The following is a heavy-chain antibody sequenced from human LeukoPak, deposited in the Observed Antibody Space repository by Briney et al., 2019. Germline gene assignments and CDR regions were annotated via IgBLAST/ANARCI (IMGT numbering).Heavy chain of an antibody. V-gene: IGHV3-23*01. Sequence: GGSLRLSCAASGLTFSSYAMSWVRQAPGKGLVWVSAISGSGGSTYYADSVKGRFTISRDNSKNTLYLQMNSLRAEDTAVYYCAKWPVVVVAADLPLGDYWGQGTLVTVSS. CDR2: ISGSGGST. D-gene: IGHD2-15*01. J-gene: IGHJ4*02. CDR1: GLTFSSYA. CDR3: AKWPVVVVAADLPLGDY.